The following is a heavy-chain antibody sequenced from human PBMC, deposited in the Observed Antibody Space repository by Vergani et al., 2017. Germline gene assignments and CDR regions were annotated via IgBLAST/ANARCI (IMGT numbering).Heavy chain of an antibody. V-gene: IGHV3-9*01. D-gene: IGHD3-10*01. CDR2: ISWNSGSI. Sequence: EVQLVESGGGLVQPGRSLRLSCAASGFTFDDYAMHWVRQAPGKGLEWVSGISWNSGSIGYADSVKGRFTISRDNSKNTLYLQMNSLRAEDTAVYYCAKDTGTGLFPDYWGQGPLVIVSS. CDR3: AKDTGTGLFPDY. CDR1: GFTFDDYA. J-gene: IGHJ4*02.